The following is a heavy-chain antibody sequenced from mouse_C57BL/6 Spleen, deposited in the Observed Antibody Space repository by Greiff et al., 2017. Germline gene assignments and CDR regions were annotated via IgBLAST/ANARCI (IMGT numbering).Heavy chain of an antibody. Sequence: EVHLVESEGGLVQPGSSMKLSCTASGFTFSDYYMAWVRQVPEKGLEWVANINYDGSSTYYLDYLKSRFIISRDNAKNILYLQMSSLKSEDTATYYCARGGRNYPYYFDYWGQGTTLTVSS. CDR2: INYDGSST. J-gene: IGHJ2*01. CDR1: GFTFSDYY. D-gene: IGHD2-1*01. CDR3: ARGGRNYPYYFDY. V-gene: IGHV5-16*01.